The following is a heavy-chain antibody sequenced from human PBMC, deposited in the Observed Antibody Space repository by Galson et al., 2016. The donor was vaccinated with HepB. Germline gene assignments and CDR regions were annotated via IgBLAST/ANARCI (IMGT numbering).Heavy chain of an antibody. CDR3: ARVREQQLLDAFDI. CDR2: MSYDGRRI. D-gene: IGHD6-13*01. V-gene: IGHV3-30*04. J-gene: IGHJ3*02. CDR1: GFSFRNYA. Sequence: SLRLSCAASGFSFRNYAMHWVRQAPGKGLEWVAVMSYDGRRIYYADSVKGRLTISRDNSKNTLFLQMNSLRPDDTAVYYCARVREQQLLDAFDIWGQGTMVTVSS.